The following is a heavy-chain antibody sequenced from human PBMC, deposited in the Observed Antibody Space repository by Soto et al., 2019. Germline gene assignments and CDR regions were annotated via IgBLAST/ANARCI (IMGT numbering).Heavy chain of an antibody. CDR1: GGSISSSSYY. Sequence: QLQLQESGPGLVKPSETLSLTCTVSGGSISSSSYYWGWIRQPPGKGLEWIGSIYYSGSTYYNPSLKSRVTISVDTSKNQFSLKLSSVTAADTAVYYCARLLRSTVTTPADAFDIWGQGTMVTASS. CDR3: ARLLRSTVTTPADAFDI. V-gene: IGHV4-39*01. D-gene: IGHD4-17*01. J-gene: IGHJ3*02. CDR2: IYYSGST.